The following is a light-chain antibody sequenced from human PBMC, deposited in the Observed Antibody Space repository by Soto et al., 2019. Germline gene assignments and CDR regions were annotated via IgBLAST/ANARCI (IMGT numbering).Light chain of an antibody. J-gene: IGLJ1*01. Sequence: QSVLTQPASVSGSPGQSITISCTGTSSDVGAYNYVSWYQRHPGKAPKLMIYEVSNRPSGISDRFSGSKSGNTASLTISGLQTEDEADYYCTSYTSSSTRVFATGTQLTVL. CDR3: TSYTSSSTRV. CDR1: SSDVGAYNY. V-gene: IGLV2-14*01. CDR2: EVS.